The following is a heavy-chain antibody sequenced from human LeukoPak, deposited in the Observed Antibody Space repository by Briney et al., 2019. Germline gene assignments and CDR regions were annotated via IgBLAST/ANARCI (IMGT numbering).Heavy chain of an antibody. V-gene: IGHV4-61*02. CDR2: IYTSGST. CDR1: GGSISSGSYY. Sequence: PSQTLSLTCIVSGGSISSGSYYWSWIRQPAGKGLEWIGRIYTSGSTNYNPSLKSRFTISVDTSKNQFSLKLSSVTAADTAVYYCARSSSSWYGWFDPWGQGTLVTVSS. J-gene: IGHJ5*02. D-gene: IGHD6-13*01. CDR3: ARSSSSWYGWFDP.